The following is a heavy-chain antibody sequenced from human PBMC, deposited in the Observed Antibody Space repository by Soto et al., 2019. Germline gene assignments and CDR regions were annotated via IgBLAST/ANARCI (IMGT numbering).Heavy chain of an antibody. CDR3: AKGVAAAGTFWPPFDY. CDR1: GFTFSSYG. J-gene: IGHJ4*02. CDR2: ISYDGSNK. Sequence: QVQLVESGGGVVQPGRSLRLSCAASGFTFSSYGMHWVRQAPGKGLEWVAVISYDGSNKYYADSVKGRFTISRDNSKNTLYLQMNSLRAEDTAVYYCAKGVAAAGTFWPPFDYGGQGPLVTVSS. D-gene: IGHD6-13*01. V-gene: IGHV3-30*18.